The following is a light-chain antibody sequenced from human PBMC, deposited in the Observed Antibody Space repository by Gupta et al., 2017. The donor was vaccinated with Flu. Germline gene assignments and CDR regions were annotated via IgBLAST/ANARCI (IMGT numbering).Light chain of an antibody. CDR2: LGS. CDR1: QSLLHSNGYNY. Sequence: DSVMTQSTLSLPVTPGEPASISCRSSQSLLHSNGYNYLDWYLQKPGQSPQLLIYLGSNRASGVPDRFSGSGSGTDFTLKISRVEAEDVGVYYCRQALQTPYIFGQGTKLEIK. CDR3: RQALQTPYI. V-gene: IGKV2-28*01. J-gene: IGKJ2*01.